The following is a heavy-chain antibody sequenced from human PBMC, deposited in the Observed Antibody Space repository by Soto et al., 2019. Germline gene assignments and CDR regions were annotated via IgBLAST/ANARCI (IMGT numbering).Heavy chain of an antibody. CDR1: GGSMLSYY. J-gene: IGHJ4*02. CDR2: IYYAGST. Sequence: QVRLQESGPGLVKPSETLSLTCTVSGGSMLSYYWSWIRQPPGRGLEWIGFIYYAGSTKYNPSLNRRVTISVDTSKNQFSLTVTSVTAADTAVYYCARRIVATETFDYWGQGTLVTVSS. CDR3: ARRIVATETFDY. V-gene: IGHV4-59*08. D-gene: IGHD5-12*01.